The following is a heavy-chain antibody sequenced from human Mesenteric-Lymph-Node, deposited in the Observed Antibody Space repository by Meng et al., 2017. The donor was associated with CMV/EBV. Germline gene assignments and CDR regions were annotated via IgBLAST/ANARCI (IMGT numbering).Heavy chain of an antibody. V-gene: IGHV4-34*01. CDR2: INHSGST. CDR3: AREWIFGEDTSTMVVRAVDY. D-gene: IGHD4-23*01. Sequence: GSLRLSCAVYGGSFSGYYWSWIRQPPGKGLEWIGEINHSGSTNYNPSLKSRVTISVDTSKNQFSLKLSSVTAADTAVYYCAREWIFGEDTSTMVVRAVDYWGQGTLVTVSS. CDR1: GGSFSGYY. J-gene: IGHJ4*02.